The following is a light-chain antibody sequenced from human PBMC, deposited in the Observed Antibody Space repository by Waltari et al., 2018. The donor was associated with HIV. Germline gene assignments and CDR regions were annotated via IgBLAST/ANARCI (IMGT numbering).Light chain of an antibody. Sequence: QSVLTQPPSVSAAPGQKVTIPCSGRSPHLGHNYVSCYQQLPGTAPKLLIYQNNKRPSGIPDRVSGSKSGTSATLGITGLQTGDEADYCCGTWDSSLSAYVFGSGTKVTVL. CDR3: GTWDSSLSAYV. V-gene: IGLV1-51*02. J-gene: IGLJ1*01. CDR1: SPHLGHNY. CDR2: QNN.